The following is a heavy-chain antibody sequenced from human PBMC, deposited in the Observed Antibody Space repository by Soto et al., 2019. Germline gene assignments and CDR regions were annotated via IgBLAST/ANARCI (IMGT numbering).Heavy chain of an antibody. D-gene: IGHD3-16*01. CDR2: ISYDGSNK. CDR1: GFTFSSYG. Sequence: QVQLVESGGGVVQPGRSLRLSCAASGFTFSSYGMHWVRQAPGKGLEWVAVISYDGSNKYYADSVKGRFTISRDNSKNTLYLQMNSLRAEDTAVYYCAKDRLGPYGMDVWGQGTTVTVSS. J-gene: IGHJ6*02. CDR3: AKDRLGPYGMDV. V-gene: IGHV3-30*18.